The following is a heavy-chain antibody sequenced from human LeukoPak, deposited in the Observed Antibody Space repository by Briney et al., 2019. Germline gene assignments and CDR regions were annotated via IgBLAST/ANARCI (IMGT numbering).Heavy chain of an antibody. CDR3: ARRAGAYSHPYDY. CDR2: ISYDGSNK. D-gene: IGHD4/OR15-4a*01. Sequence: GGCLRLSCAASGFTFSSYAMHWVRQAPGKGLEWVAVISYDGSNKYYADSVKGRFTISRDNSKNTLYLQMNSLRAEDTAVYYCARRAGAYSHPYDYWGQGTLVTVSS. CDR1: GFTFSSYA. J-gene: IGHJ4*02. V-gene: IGHV3-30*14.